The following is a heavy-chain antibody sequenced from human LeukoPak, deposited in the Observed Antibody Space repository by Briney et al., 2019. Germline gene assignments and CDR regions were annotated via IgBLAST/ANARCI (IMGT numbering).Heavy chain of an antibody. CDR3: ARGPSGGTQDY. Sequence: GGSLRLSCAASGFTVSLYYMTWVRQAPGKGLEWVAVISYDGSNKYYADSVKGRFTISRDNSKNTLYLQMNSLRAEDTAVYYCARGPSGGTQDYWGQGTLVTVSS. V-gene: IGHV3-30-3*01. CDR2: ISYDGSNK. J-gene: IGHJ4*02. CDR1: GFTVSLYY. D-gene: IGHD2-15*01.